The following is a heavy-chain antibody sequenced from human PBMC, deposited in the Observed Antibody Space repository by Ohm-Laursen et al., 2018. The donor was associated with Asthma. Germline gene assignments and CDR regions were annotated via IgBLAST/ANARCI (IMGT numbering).Heavy chain of an antibody. Sequence: SLRLSCTASGFSFSSYAMHWVRQAPGKGLECVALISYDGSTESYADSVKGRFTISRDNFKNTVHLDMNSLRAEDTAVYYCARCHKKVDHEGAYWGQGILVTVSS. D-gene: IGHD1-14*01. CDR1: GFSFSSYA. J-gene: IGHJ4*02. V-gene: IGHV3-30*03. CDR2: ISYDGSTE. CDR3: ARCHKKVDHEGAY.